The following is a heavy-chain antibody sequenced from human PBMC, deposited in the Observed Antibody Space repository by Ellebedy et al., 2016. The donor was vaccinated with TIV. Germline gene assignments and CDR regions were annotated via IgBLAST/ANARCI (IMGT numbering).Heavy chain of an antibody. CDR2: IKQDGSEK. D-gene: IGHD1-26*01. CDR3: ARAVGGVGST. Sequence: GESLKISCAASGFMFNNYWMSWVRQAPGKGLEWVATIKQDGSEKYYVDSVKGRFTISRDNAKNSVYLQMNSLRAEDTAVYYCARAVGGVGSTWGQGTLVTVSS. CDR1: GFMFNNYW. J-gene: IGHJ4*02. V-gene: IGHV3-7*01.